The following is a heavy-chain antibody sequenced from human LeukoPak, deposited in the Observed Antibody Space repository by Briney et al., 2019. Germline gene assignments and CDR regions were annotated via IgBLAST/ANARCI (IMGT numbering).Heavy chain of an antibody. CDR3: AKDLGRAFDI. J-gene: IGHJ3*02. V-gene: IGHV3-21*01. CDR1: GFTFSSY. CDR2: ISSTSSYI. Sequence: GGSLRLSCAASGFTFSSYMNWVRQAPGKGLEWVSSISSTSSYIYYADSVKGRFTISRDNAKNSLYLQMNSLRAEDTALYFCAKDLGRAFDIWGQGTLVTVSS. D-gene: IGHD1-26*01.